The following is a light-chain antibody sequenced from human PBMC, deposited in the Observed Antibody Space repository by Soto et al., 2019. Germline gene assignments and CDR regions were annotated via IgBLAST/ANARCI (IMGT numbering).Light chain of an antibody. V-gene: IGKV3-20*01. J-gene: IGKJ1*01. CDR3: HQYGSSPRT. CDR1: QSVSSNF. Sequence: EIVLTQSPGTLSLSPGDRATLSCRASQSVSSNFLAWYQQKPGQAPRLLIYGASIRATGIPDRFSGSGSGTDFTLTIRRLEPEDFAMYFCHQYGSSPRTFGQGTTLEIK. CDR2: GAS.